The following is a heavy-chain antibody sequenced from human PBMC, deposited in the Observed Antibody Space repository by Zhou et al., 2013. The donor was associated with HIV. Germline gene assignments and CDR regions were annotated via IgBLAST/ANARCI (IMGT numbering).Heavy chain of an antibody. D-gene: IGHD4-17*01. J-gene: IGHJ2*01. CDR1: GYTFTHYF. V-gene: IGHV1-2*02. CDR3: ARVGGSGDYFVYWYFDL. Sequence: QVQLVQSGAEVTKPGASVKVSCKASGYTFTHYFIHWVRQAPGQGLEWLGWINPNSGDTNFAQNFQGRVSMTRDMSISTAYMELSRLRSDDTAVYFCARVGGSGDYFVYWYFDLWGRGTLVTVSS. CDR2: INPNSGDT.